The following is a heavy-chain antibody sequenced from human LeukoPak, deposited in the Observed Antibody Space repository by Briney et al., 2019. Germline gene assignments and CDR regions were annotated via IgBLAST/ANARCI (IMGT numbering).Heavy chain of an antibody. CDR1: GFTFSRDS. CDR2: INGGSSPI. V-gene: IGHV3-48*01. D-gene: IGHD2-15*01. J-gene: IGHJ4*02. Sequence: PGGSLRLSCAASGFTFSRDSMNWVRQAPGKGLEWVSYINGGSSPIYYADSVRGRFTISRDNAKNSLYLQMNSLRAEDTAVYYCVRDNPRCCGVVPANIDDYWGQGTLVTVSS. CDR3: VRDNPRCCGVVPANIDDY.